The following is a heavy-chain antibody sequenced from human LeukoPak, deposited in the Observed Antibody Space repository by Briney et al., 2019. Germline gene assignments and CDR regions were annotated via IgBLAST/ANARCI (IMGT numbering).Heavy chain of an antibody. V-gene: IGHV1-2*02. CDR2: INPNGGGT. Sequence: ASVKVSCKASGYTFTGYSVHWVRQAPGQGLEWMGWINPNGGGTNYAQKFQGRVTMTRDTSISTAYMELSSLRSDDTAVYYCARPSPGIAVAGVDYWGQGTLFTVSS. D-gene: IGHD6-19*01. CDR3: ARPSPGIAVAGVDY. J-gene: IGHJ4*02. CDR1: GYTFTGYS.